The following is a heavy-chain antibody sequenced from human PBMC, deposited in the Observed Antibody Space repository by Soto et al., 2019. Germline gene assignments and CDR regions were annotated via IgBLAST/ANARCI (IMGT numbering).Heavy chain of an antibody. CDR1: GGSISSYY. CDR3: ARLACSSTSCYEDWFDP. V-gene: IGHV4-59*01. Sequence: SEILSLTCTVSGGSISSYYWSWIRQPPGKGLEWIGYIYYSGSTNYNPSLKSRVTISVDTSKNQFSLKLSSVTAADTAVYYCARLACSSTSCYEDWFDPWGQGTLVTVSS. CDR2: IYYSGST. J-gene: IGHJ5*02. D-gene: IGHD2-2*01.